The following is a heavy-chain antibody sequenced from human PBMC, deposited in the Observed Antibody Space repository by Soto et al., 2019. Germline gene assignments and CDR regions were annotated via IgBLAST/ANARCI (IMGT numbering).Heavy chain of an antibody. J-gene: IGHJ6*02. CDR2: INPNSGGT. D-gene: IGHD2-21*02. V-gene: IGHV1-2*02. CDR3: ARAGAAIRAPHYYYYGMDV. Sequence: SVNVSCKASGYTFTGYYMHWVRQAPGQGLEWMGWINPNSGGTNYAQKFQGRVTMTRDTSISTAYMELSRLRSDDTAVYYCARAGAAIRAPHYYYYGMDVWGQG. CDR1: GYTFTGYY.